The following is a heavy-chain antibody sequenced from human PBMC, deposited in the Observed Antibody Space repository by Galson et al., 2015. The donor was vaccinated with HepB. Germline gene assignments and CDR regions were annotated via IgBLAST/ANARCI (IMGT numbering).Heavy chain of an antibody. CDR1: GFTFSSYS. J-gene: IGHJ6*02. Sequence: SLRLSCAASGFTFSSYSMNWVRQAPGKGLEWVSSISSSSSYIYYADSVKGRFTISRDNAKNSLYLQMNSLRAEDTAVYYCARDRGVAYCSSTSCYSYYYYGMDVWGQGTTVTVSS. D-gene: IGHD2-2*02. CDR2: ISSSSSYI. CDR3: ARDRGVAYCSSTSCYSYYYYGMDV. V-gene: IGHV3-21*01.